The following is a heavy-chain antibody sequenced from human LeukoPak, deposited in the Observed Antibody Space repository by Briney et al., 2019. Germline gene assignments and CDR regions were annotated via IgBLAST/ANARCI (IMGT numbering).Heavy chain of an antibody. CDR3: AREGGPYRPLDY. CDR1: GFTFSSFA. Sequence: GGSLRLSCAASGFTFSSFAMSWVRQTPGKGLEWVSSISSSGRNTYYADSVKGRFTISRDNSENTLYLQVSSLRAEDTAMYYCAREGGPYRPLDYSGQGALVTVSS. V-gene: IGHV3-23*01. CDR2: ISSSGRNT. J-gene: IGHJ4*02.